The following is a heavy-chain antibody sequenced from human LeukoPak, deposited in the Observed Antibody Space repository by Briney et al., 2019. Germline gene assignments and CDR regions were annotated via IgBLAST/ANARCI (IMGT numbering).Heavy chain of an antibody. Sequence: ASVKVSCKASGYTFTGFYMHWVRQAPGQGLEWMGWINPSSGATNYAQKFQGRVTMTGDTSITTAYMDLSRLRSDDTAVYYCATWSSSWSAFDLWGQGTMLVVSS. D-gene: IGHD6-13*01. V-gene: IGHV1-2*02. J-gene: IGHJ3*01. CDR2: INPSSGAT. CDR1: GYTFTGFY. CDR3: ATWSSSWSAFDL.